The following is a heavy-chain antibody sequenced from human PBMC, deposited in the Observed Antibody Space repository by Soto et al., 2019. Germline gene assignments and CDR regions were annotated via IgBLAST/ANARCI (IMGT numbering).Heavy chain of an antibody. CDR3: ARVQVAYYYDSSGPYYFDH. J-gene: IGHJ4*02. V-gene: IGHV4-59*01. Sequence: SETLSLTCTVSGGSISSYYWSWIRQPPGKGLEWIGYIYYSGSTNYNPSLKSRVTISVDTSKNQFSLKLSSVTAADTAVYYCARVQVAYYYDSSGPYYFDHWGQGTLVTVS. D-gene: IGHD3-22*01. CDR2: IYYSGST. CDR1: GGSISSYY.